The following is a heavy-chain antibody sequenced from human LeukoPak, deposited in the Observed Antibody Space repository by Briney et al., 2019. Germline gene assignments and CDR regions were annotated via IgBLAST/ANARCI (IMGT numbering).Heavy chain of an antibody. CDR2: IYYSGST. CDR3: ARRGSSWYSPFDY. V-gene: IGHV4-59*08. D-gene: IGHD6-13*01. J-gene: IGHJ4*02. CDR1: GGSIRNYY. Sequence: TSETLSLTCTVSGGSIRNYYCSWIRQPPGKGLEWVGYIYYSGSTSYNPSLKSRVTISVDASKNQFSLKLSSVTAADTAVYYCARRGSSWYSPFDYWGQGTLVTVSS.